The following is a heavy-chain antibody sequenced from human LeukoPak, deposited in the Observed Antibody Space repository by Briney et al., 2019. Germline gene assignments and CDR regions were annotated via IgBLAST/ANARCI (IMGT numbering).Heavy chain of an antibody. CDR2: MNPNSGNT. V-gene: IGHV1-8*01. Sequence: ASVKVSCKASGYTFTSYDINWVRQATGQGLEWMGWMNPNSGNTGYAQKFQGRVTMTRNTSISTAYMELSSLRSEDTAVYYCARGKGHFYDSSGFNWFDPWGQGTLVTVSS. J-gene: IGHJ5*02. CDR3: ARGKGHFYDSSGFNWFDP. CDR1: GYTFTSYD. D-gene: IGHD3-22*01.